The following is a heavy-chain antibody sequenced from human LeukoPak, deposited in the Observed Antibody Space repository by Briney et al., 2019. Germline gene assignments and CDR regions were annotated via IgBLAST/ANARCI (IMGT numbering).Heavy chain of an antibody. D-gene: IGHD4-23*01. CDR3: ARDYGGNSGWFDP. Sequence: ASVKVSCKASGYTLTNYDINWVRQATGQGLEWMGWMKPKSGETGYAEKFQGRATMTRDTSINAAYMELSSLTSEDTAVYYCARDYGGNSGWFDPWGQGTLVTVSS. CDR2: MKPKSGET. CDR1: GYTLTNYD. J-gene: IGHJ5*02. V-gene: IGHV1-8*01.